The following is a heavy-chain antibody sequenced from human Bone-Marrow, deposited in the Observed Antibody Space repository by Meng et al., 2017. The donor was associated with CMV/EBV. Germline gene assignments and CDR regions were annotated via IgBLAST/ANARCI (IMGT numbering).Heavy chain of an antibody. D-gene: IGHD1-26*01. J-gene: IGHJ6*02. CDR3: ARDLKWELLPLPDYYYYGMDV. Sequence: GGSLRLSCAASGFTFSSYAMHWVRQAPGKGLEYVSAISSNGGSTYYADSVKGRFTISRDNSKNTLYLQMGSLRAEDMAVYYCARDLKWELLPLPDYYYYGMDVWGQGTKVTAP. CDR1: GFTFSSYA. CDR2: ISSNGGST. V-gene: IGHV3-64*02.